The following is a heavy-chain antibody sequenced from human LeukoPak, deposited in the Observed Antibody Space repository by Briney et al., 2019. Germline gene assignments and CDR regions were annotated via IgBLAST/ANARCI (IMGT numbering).Heavy chain of an antibody. J-gene: IGHJ4*02. V-gene: IGHV1-69*13. CDR3: ASSDCSGGSCYHLDY. Sequence: GASVKVSCKASGGTFSSYAISWVRQAPGQGLEWMGGIIPIFGTANYAQKFQGRVTITADESTSTAYMELSSLRSEDTAVYYCASSDCSGGSCYHLDYWGQGTLVTVSS. CDR1: GGTFSSYA. CDR2: IIPIFGTA. D-gene: IGHD2-15*01.